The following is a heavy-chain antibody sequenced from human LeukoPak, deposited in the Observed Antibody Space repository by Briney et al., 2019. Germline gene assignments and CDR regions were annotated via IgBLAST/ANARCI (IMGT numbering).Heavy chain of an antibody. Sequence: GGSLRLSCAASGFTFSAFAMHWVRQAPGKGLEWVAVILYDGSNKYYADSVKGRFTISRDNSKNTVYLQMNGLRAEDTAVYYCARDRYNWNYYDAFDIWGQGTMVTVSS. CDR3: ARDRYNWNYYDAFDI. D-gene: IGHD1-7*01. J-gene: IGHJ3*02. CDR2: ILYDGSNK. CDR1: GFTFSAFA. V-gene: IGHV3-30*04.